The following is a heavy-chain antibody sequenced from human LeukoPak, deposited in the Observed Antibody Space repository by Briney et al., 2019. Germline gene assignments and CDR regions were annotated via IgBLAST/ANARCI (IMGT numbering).Heavy chain of an antibody. J-gene: IGHJ4*02. Sequence: GGSLRLSCAASGFTFSSYAMSWVRQAPGKGLEWVSYISSSGSTIYYADSVKGRFTISRDNAKNSLYLQMNSLRAEDTAVYYCARDSSYYDFWSGYAFDYWGQGTLVTVSS. CDR1: GFTFSSYA. CDR3: ARDSSYYDFWSGYAFDY. CDR2: ISSSGSTI. D-gene: IGHD3-3*01. V-gene: IGHV3-48*03.